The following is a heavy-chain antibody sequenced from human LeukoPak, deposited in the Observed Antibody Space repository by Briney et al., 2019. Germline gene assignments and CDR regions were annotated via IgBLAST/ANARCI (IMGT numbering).Heavy chain of an antibody. D-gene: IGHD4-11*01. V-gene: IGHV4-4*07. CDR3: ARDRLYVTTKSRRFYYFDY. CDR2: IYTSGST. CDR1: GGSISSYY. J-gene: IGHJ4*02. Sequence: PSETLSLTCTVSGGSISSYYWSWIRQPAGKGLEWIGRIYTSGSTNYNPSLKSRVTMSVDTSKNQFSLKLSSVTAADTAVYYCARDRLYVTTKSRRFYYFDYWGQGTLVTVSS.